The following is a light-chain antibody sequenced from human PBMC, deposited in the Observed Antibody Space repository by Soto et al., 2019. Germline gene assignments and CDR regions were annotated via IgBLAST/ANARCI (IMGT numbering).Light chain of an antibody. CDR2: GAS. Sequence: EIVLTQSPGTLSLSPGERATLSCRASQSVSINYLAWYQQKPGQAPRLLIYGASRRATGIPDRISGSGSGTGFNPTISRLEPEDFAVYDCQFHVTTPITFGPGTKVDIK. CDR3: QFHVTTPIT. V-gene: IGKV3-20*01. CDR1: QSVSINY. J-gene: IGKJ3*01.